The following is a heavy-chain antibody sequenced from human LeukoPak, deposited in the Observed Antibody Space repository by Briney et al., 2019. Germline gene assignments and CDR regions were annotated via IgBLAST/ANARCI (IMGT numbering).Heavy chain of an antibody. Sequence: SETLSLTCTVSGGSISSYYWSWIRQPPGKGLEWIGYIYYSGSTNYNPSLKSRVTISVDTSKNQFSLKLSPVTAADTAVYYCARSPDSSGYYYYYYYMDVWGKGTTVTVSS. CDR1: GGSISSYY. V-gene: IGHV4-59*01. CDR2: IYYSGST. D-gene: IGHD3-22*01. CDR3: ARSPDSSGYYYYYYYMDV. J-gene: IGHJ6*03.